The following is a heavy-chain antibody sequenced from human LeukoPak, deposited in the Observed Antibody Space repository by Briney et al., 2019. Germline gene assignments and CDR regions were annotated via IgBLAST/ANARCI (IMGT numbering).Heavy chain of an antibody. Sequence: SETLSLTCTVSGGSINSHYWSWIRQPPGKGLEWIGYIYYSGSTNYNPSLTSRVTISVDTSKNQFSLKLSSVTAADTAVYYCARLRAQQLVFDYRGQGTLVTVSS. CDR3: ARLRAQQLVFDY. V-gene: IGHV4-59*11. CDR2: IYYSGST. J-gene: IGHJ4*02. D-gene: IGHD6-6*01. CDR1: GGSINSHY.